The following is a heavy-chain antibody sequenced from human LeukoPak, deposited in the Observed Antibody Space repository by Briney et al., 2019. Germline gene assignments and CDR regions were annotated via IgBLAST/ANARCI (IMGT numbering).Heavy chain of an antibody. D-gene: IGHD6-6*01. J-gene: IGHJ6*03. V-gene: IGHV3-7*01. CDR2: IKPDGSEK. Sequence: GGSLRLSCAASGFTFSNYWMTWVRQAPGKGLEWVANIKPDGSEKYYVDSVKGRFTISRDNAKNSLYLQMNSLRAEDTAVYYCARGGAARSYYYLDVWGKGATVTVSS. CDR3: ARGGAARSYYYLDV. CDR1: GFTFSNYW.